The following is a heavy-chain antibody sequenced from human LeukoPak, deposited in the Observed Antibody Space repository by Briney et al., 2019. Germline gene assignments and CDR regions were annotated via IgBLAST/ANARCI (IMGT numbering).Heavy chain of an antibody. CDR2: IYYSGST. D-gene: IGHD3-3*01. V-gene: IGHV4-39*01. J-gene: IGHJ3*02. CDR3: ASQITIFGVVISLDAFDI. CDR1: GGSISSSSYS. Sequence: AETLSLTCTVSGGSISSSSYSWGWIRQPPGKGLEWIGSIYYSGSTYYNPSLKSRVTISVDTSKSQFSLKLRSVNAADTAVYYCASQITIFGVVISLDAFDIWGQGTMVTVSS.